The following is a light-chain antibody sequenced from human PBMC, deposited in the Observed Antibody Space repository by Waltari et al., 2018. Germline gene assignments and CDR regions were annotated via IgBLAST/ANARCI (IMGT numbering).Light chain of an antibody. Sequence: QSALTQPASVSGSPGQSITISCAGSSRDVGRYNLVSWYQQSPGKAPKLIIYEDNQRPSGVSHLLSGAKSGNTASLTISGLQAEDEGTYYCCSYGGTSLLFGAGTELTVL. CDR2: EDN. J-gene: IGLJ3*02. CDR1: SRDVGRYNL. CDR3: CSYGGTSLL. V-gene: IGLV2-23*01.